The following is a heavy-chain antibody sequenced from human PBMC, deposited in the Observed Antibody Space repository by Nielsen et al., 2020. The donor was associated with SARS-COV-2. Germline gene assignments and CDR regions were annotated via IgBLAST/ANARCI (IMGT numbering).Heavy chain of an antibody. CDR1: GVSVISYNW. CDR3: ARVPPRWVGFDL. D-gene: IGHD4-23*01. CDR2: IHHASSP. Sequence: SETLSLTCAVSGVSVISYNWWSWVRQAPGKGLEWIGEIHHASSPNYKPSLWSRVTISVDVSKNHVSLSLTSVTAADTAVYYCARVPPRWVGFDLWGLGTLVTVSS. J-gene: IGHJ4*02. V-gene: IGHV4-4*02.